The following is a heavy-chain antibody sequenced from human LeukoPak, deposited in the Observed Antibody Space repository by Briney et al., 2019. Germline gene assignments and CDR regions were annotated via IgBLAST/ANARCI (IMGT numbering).Heavy chain of an antibody. V-gene: IGHV3-74*01. CDR1: GFTFSSYW. Sequence: PGGSLRLSCAASGFTFSSYWMHWVRQVPGKGLEWVSRINSDGSSTAYADSVKGRFTISRDNAKNTLYLQMNSLRVEDTAVYYCALILRISDFDYWGQGIQVTVSS. D-gene: IGHD3-3*01. CDR2: INSDGSST. CDR3: ALILRISDFDY. J-gene: IGHJ4*02.